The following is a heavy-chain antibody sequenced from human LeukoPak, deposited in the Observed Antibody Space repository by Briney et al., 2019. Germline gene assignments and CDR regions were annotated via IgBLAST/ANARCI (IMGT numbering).Heavy chain of an antibody. Sequence: PGGSLRLSCAASGFTFSSYSMNWVRQAPGKGLEWVSYISSSSSTIYYADSVKGRFTISRDNAKNSLYLQMNSLRAEDTSVYYCARRAGTTAFDYWGQGTLVTVSS. CDR3: ARRAGTTAFDY. CDR1: GFTFSSYS. J-gene: IGHJ4*02. CDR2: ISSSSSTI. D-gene: IGHD2/OR15-2a*01. V-gene: IGHV3-48*01.